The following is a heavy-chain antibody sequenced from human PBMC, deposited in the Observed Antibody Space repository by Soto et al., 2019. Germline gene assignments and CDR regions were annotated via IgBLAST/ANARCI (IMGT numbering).Heavy chain of an antibody. D-gene: IGHD2-2*02. V-gene: IGHV1-2*02. CDR1: GYTYTGYY. J-gene: IGHJ6*02. CDR3: ARNDIVVVPAAILYYYYGMDV. CDR2: INPNSGGT. Sequence: ASVKVSCKASGYTYTGYYMHWVSQAPGQGPEWMGWINPNSGGTNYAQKFQGRVTMTRDTSISTAHMELSRLRSDDTAVYYCARNDIVVVPAAILYYYYGMDVWGQGTTVTVS.